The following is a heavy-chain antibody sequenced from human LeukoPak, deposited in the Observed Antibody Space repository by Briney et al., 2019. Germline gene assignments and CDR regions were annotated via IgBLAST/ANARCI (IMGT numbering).Heavy chain of an antibody. V-gene: IGHV1-18*01. CDR2: ISAYNGNT. J-gene: IGHJ5*02. CDR1: GYTFTSYG. Sequence: ASVKVSCKASGYTFTSYGISWVRQTPGQGLEWMGWISAYNGNTNYAQKLQGRVTMTTDTSTSTAYMELRSLRSDDTAVYHCGRDRGFGELGPAYNWFDPWGQGTLVTVSS. D-gene: IGHD3-10*01. CDR3: GRDRGFGELGPAYNWFDP.